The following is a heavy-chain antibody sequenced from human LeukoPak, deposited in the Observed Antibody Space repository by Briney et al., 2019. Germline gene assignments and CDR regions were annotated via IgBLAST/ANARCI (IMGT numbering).Heavy chain of an antibody. V-gene: IGHV3-21*01. Sequence: GGSLRLSCAPSGLNLSSYSMNWVRQAPGKGLEWVSSISSSISYIYYADSVNVRFATSRDNAKNSLYLQMTNLRAEDTAVYYCARHGPSGYDLHWFDPWGQGTLVTVSS. CDR3: ARHGPSGYDLHWFDP. J-gene: IGHJ5*02. CDR2: ISSSISYI. D-gene: IGHD5-12*01. CDR1: GLNLSSYS.